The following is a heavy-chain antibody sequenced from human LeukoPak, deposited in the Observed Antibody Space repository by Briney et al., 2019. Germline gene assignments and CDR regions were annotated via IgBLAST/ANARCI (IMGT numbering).Heavy chain of an antibody. D-gene: IGHD3-10*01. V-gene: IGHV1-2*02. CDR2: INPNSGDT. Sequence: ASVKVSCKASGYTFTGYYMHWVRQAPGQGLEWMGWINPNSGDTNYGQKFQGRVTMTRDTSISTAYMELSRLRSDDTAVYYCARDSIRVRGATDYWGQGTLVTVSS. CDR3: ARDSIRVRGATDY. CDR1: GYTFTGYY. J-gene: IGHJ4*02.